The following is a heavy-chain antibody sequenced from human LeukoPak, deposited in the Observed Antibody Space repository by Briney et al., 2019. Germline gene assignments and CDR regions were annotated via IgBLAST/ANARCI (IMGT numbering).Heavy chain of an antibody. J-gene: IGHJ4*02. D-gene: IGHD3-10*02. CDR2: MNPNGGGA. V-gene: IGHV1-2*02. Sequence: ASVKVSCTASGGTFSSYAISWVRQAPGQGLEWMGWMNPNGGGANFPQKFQGRVTVTSDPAISAVYMELRRLRSDDTAVYYCARGVFGESLESWGQGTLVTVSS. CDR3: ARGVFGESLES. CDR1: GGTFSSYA.